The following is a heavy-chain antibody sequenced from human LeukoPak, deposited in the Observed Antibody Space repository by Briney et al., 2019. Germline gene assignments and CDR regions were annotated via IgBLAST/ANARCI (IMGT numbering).Heavy chain of an antibody. CDR1: GFTFSSQA. CDR2: LSGCGGNT. V-gene: IGHV3-23*01. J-gene: IGHJ6*02. D-gene: IGHD3-10*01. CDR3: AKGGVLWFGETRYGMDV. Sequence: GGSLTLFCAASGFTFSSQAMRWVRQAPGKGLVWVSALSGCGGNTYYADFVKGRFTISRDNSKNSLYLQMNSLRAEDTAVYYCAKGGVLWFGETRYGMDVWGQGTTVTVS.